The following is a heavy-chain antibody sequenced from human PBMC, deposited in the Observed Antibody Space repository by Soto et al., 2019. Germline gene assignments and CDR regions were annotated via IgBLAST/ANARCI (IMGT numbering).Heavy chain of an antibody. CDR1: GYIFTSYY. CDR2: INPSAGGT. CDR3: ARDSTLAY. J-gene: IGHJ4*02. Sequence: ASVKVSCKAFGYIFTSYYMHWVRQAPGQGLEWMGIINPSAGGTSYAQKFQARVTMTRDTSTSTIYMELSSLTSEDTAVYYCARDSTLAYWGQGTLVTVSS. V-gene: IGHV1-46*01.